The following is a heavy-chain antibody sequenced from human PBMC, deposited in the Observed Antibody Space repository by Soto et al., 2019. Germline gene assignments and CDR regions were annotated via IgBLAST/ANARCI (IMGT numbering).Heavy chain of an antibody. CDR3: ARATTYYYDSSAYLVGVSPSEHSNNWFAP. Sequence: KVSCKASGGTXTSYASRLVRQAPGQGLEWMGGIIPIFCTANYAQKFQGRVTITADKSKSTAYMELSSLRSEDTDVYYCARATTYYYDSSAYLVGVSPSEHSNNWFAPWAQGTLGTVSS. D-gene: IGHD3-22*01. CDR2: IIPIFCTA. CDR1: GGTXTSYA. V-gene: IGHV1-69*06. J-gene: IGHJ5*02.